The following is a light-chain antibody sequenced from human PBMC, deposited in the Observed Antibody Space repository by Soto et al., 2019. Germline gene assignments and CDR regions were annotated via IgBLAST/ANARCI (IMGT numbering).Light chain of an antibody. J-gene: IGKJ1*01. Sequence: IVMTQSPLSLSVTPGEAASISRMSSARLLHKNGYNYVDWYMQKPGQSPQLLIYLGSNRASGVPDRFSGSGSDTYFTLEISRVEADDVGVYYCMQPLENFRTFGQGTKVDI. CDR1: ARLLHKNGYNY. CDR2: LGS. V-gene: IGKV2-28*01. CDR3: MQPLENFRT.